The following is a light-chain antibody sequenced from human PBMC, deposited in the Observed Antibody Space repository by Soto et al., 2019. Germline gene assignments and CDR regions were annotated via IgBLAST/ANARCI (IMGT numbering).Light chain of an antibody. Sequence: EIVMTPSPATLFESQGERATLSCRAIQSVSSNLAWYQQKPGQAPRRLMYGASTSATGIPAMFSGSGSGTEFTLTISSAQSEVFAVYHCQQYNNWPPTFGGGTKV. J-gene: IGKJ4*01. CDR1: QSVSSN. V-gene: IGKV3-15*01. CDR2: GAS. CDR3: QQYNNWPPT.